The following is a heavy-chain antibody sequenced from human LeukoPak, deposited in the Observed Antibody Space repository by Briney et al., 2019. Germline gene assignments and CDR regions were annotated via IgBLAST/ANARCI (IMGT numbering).Heavy chain of an antibody. J-gene: IGHJ4*02. CDR1: GYTFTSYG. Sequence: ASVTVSFKASGYTFTSYGISWVRQAPGQGGEWMGWISAYNGNTNYAQKLQGRVTMTTDTSTSTAYMELRSLRSDDTAVYYCARDVEPYYYDSSGYSPFDYWGQGTLVTVSS. CDR3: ARDVEPYYYDSSGYSPFDY. V-gene: IGHV1-18*01. CDR2: ISAYNGNT. D-gene: IGHD3-22*01.